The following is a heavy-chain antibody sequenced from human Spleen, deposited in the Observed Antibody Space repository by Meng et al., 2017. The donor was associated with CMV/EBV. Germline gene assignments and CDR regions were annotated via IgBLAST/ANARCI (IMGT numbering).Heavy chain of an antibody. CDR1: GFTFTSYS. CDR2: ITSRSTK. J-gene: IGHJ4*02. D-gene: IGHD2-21*01. Sequence: ESLKISCAASGFTFTSYSMNWVRQAPGKGLEWVSSITSRSTKYYADSVKGRFTISRDNAQNSLYLQMDSLRAEDTAVYYCARSLVYCVSDFWGPGILVTVSS. V-gene: IGHV3-69-1*01. CDR3: ARSLVYCVSDF.